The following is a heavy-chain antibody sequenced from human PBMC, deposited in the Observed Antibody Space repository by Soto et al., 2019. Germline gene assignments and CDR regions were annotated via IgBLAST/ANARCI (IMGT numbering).Heavy chain of an antibody. CDR1: GYTFTSYY. Sequence: GSVKVSCKTSGYTFTSYYLHWVRQAPGQGLEWMGIINPSGGSTSYAQKFQGRVTMTRDTSTSAVYMELSSLRSEDTAVYYCARGRAAVAGVLDDYWGQGTLVTVSS. CDR2: INPSGGST. CDR3: ARGRAAVAGVLDDY. D-gene: IGHD6-19*01. J-gene: IGHJ4*02. V-gene: IGHV1-46*01.